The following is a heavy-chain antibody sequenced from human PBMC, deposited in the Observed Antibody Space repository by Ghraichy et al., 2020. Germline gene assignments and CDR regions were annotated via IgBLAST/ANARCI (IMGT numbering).Heavy chain of an antibody. D-gene: IGHD1-14*01. CDR1: GGSMFDHY. J-gene: IGHJ4*02. CDR2: VYYRGTT. V-gene: IGHV4-59*11. CDR3: ARDEPPGVYDS. Sequence: SETLSLTCSVSGGSMFDHYWSWIRQTPGKGLEWLGHVYYRGTTDYNPSVKSRVTISVDTSSNEFSLRLTSVTAADTAVYFCARDEPPGVYDSWGQGTLVTVSS.